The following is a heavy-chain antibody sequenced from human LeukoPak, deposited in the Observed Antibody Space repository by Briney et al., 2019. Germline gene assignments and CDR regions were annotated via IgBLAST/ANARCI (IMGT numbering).Heavy chain of an antibody. CDR1: GFTFSSYS. Sequence: PGGSLRLSCAASGFTFSSYSMNWVRPAPGKGLEWVSSISSSSSYIYYADSVKGRFTISRDNAKNSLYLQMNSLRAEDTAVYYCARDHDYYDSSGYYYFFDYWGQGTLVTVSS. D-gene: IGHD3-22*01. CDR3: ARDHDYYDSSGYYYFFDY. J-gene: IGHJ4*02. V-gene: IGHV3-21*01. CDR2: ISSSSSYI.